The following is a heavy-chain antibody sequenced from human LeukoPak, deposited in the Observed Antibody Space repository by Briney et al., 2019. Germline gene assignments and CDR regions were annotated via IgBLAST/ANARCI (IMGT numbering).Heavy chain of an antibody. V-gene: IGHV3-30-3*01. J-gene: IGHJ3*02. CDR3: AREAGISSDSRAFDI. CDR1: GFAFSSYG. Sequence: GGSLRLSCAASGFAFSSYGVHWVRQAPDQGLEWLALISSDGDYICYADSVKGQFTISRDNSKDTLYLQMNSLRAEDTALYYCAREAGISSDSRAFDIWGQGTMVTVSS. CDR2: ISSDGDYI. D-gene: IGHD6-19*01.